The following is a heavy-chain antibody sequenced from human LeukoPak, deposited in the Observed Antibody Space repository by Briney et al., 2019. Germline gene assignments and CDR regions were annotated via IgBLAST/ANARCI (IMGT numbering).Heavy chain of an antibody. CDR2: ISYDGSNK. V-gene: IGHV3-30*03. J-gene: IGHJ6*03. Sequence: GGSLRLSCAASGFTFSSYSMNWVRQAPGKGLEWVAVISYDGSNKYYADSVKGRFTISRDNSKNTLYLQMNSLRAEDTAVYYCAQGGGAEDYYYYYMDVWGKGTTVTVSS. D-gene: IGHD3-16*01. CDR3: AQGGGAEDYYYYYMDV. CDR1: GFTFSSYS.